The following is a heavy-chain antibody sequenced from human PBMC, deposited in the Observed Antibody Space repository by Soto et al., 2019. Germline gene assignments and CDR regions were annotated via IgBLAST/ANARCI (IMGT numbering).Heavy chain of an antibody. CDR2: IKQDGSEK. D-gene: IGHD3-3*01. V-gene: IGHV3-7*01. CDR1: GFTFSSYW. CDR3: AGQYYDFWSGYGALGY. Sequence: PGGSLRLSCAASGFTFSSYWMSWVRQAPGKGLEWVANIKQDGSEKYYVDSVKGRFTISRDNAKNSLYLQMNSLRAEDTAVYYCAGQYYDFWSGYGALGYWGQGTLFTVSS. J-gene: IGHJ1*01.